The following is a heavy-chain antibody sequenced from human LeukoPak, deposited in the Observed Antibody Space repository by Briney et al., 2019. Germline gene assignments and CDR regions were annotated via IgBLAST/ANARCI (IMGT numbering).Heavy chain of an antibody. J-gene: IGHJ4*02. CDR1: GGSISSYY. CDR2: IYSSGST. Sequence: SETLSLTCIVSGGSISSYYWSWIRQPPGKGLEWIWYIYSSGSTDYNPSLKSRVTISLYTSNHQFSLKLTSVTAADTAVYYCARHVVIHLWSLYFDYWGQGSLVTVSS. V-gene: IGHV4-59*08. CDR3: ARHVVIHLWSLYFDY. D-gene: IGHD5-18*01.